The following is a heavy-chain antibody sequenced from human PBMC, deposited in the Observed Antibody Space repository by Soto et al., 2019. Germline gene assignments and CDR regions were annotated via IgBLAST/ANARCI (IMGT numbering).Heavy chain of an antibody. CDR1: GGSIISDGYS. V-gene: IGHV4-30-2*01. J-gene: IGHJ3*02. CDR2: IYEGGNT. Sequence: QLQLQESGSGLVKPSQTLSLTCSVSGGSIISDGYSWSWIRQPPGKVLQWIGHIYEGGNTYYTPSIESRVAISTDTSKHQFSLRLSSVTAADTAVYYCVRRSPEDAFDIWGQGTMVTVSP. CDR3: VRRSPEDAFDI.